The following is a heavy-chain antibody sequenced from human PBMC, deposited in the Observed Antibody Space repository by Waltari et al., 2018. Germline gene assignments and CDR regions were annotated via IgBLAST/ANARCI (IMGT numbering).Heavy chain of an antibody. V-gene: IGHV3-48*03. CDR1: GFDFGTYE. J-gene: IGHJ4*02. CDR2: ISRSGDTK. Sequence: EVQLVESGGGLVQPGGSLRLSCAASGFDFGTYEMNWVRQAPGKGLEWVSYISRSGDTKYYADSVKGRFTMSRDNAEKSLYLQMNSLSPEDTAVYYCVRDPGGTTMILDSWGQGTLVTVSS. CDR3: VRDPGGTTMILDS. D-gene: IGHD3-22*01.